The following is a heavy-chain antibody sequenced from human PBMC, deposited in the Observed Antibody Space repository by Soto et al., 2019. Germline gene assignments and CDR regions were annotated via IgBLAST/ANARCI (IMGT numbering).Heavy chain of an antibody. CDR1: GFTCSSYG. CDR2: ISYDGNNQ. V-gene: IGHV3-30*03. D-gene: IGHD3-22*01. J-gene: IGHJ4*02. Sequence: QVQLVESGGGVVQPGRSLRLSCAPSGFTCSSYGMHWVRQAPGKGLEWVAVISYDGNNQYYADSVKGRFTISRDNSKNTLYLQMNSLRAEDTAVYYCARDSSGCSDYWGQGTLVTVSS. CDR3: ARDSSGCSDY.